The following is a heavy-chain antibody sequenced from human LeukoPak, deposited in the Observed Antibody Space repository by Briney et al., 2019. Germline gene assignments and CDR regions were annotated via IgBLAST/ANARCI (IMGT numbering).Heavy chain of an antibody. CDR3: AKSWSGYYIWDY. D-gene: IGHD3-3*01. CDR1: GFIFSIYA. J-gene: IGHJ4*02. V-gene: IGHV3-23*01. Sequence: GGSLRLSCAASGFIFSIYAMSWVRQAPGKGLEWVSVISGSGGTTCYADSVKGRFTISRDNSKNTLYLQMNSLRAEDTAVYYCAKSWSGYYIWDYWGQGTLVTVSS. CDR2: ISGSGGTT.